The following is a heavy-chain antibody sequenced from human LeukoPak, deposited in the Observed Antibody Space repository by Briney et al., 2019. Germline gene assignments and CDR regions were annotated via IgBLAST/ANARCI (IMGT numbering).Heavy chain of an antibody. Sequence: SETLSLTCAVYGGSFSGYYWSWIRQPPGKGLEWIGEINHSGSTNYNPSLKSRVTISVDTSKNQFSLKLSSVTAADTAVYYCALGGGTHFDYWGQGTLVTVSS. CDR2: INHSGST. CDR1: GGSFSGYY. CDR3: ALGGGTHFDY. J-gene: IGHJ4*02. D-gene: IGHD1-1*01. V-gene: IGHV4-34*01.